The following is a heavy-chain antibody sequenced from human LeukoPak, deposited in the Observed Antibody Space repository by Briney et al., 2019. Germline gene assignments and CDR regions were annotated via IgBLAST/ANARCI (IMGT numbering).Heavy chain of an antibody. CDR3: ARPRGDSSGYFLGD. CDR1: GYTFTSYG. CDR2: MNPNSGNT. V-gene: IGHV1-8*03. D-gene: IGHD3-22*01. Sequence: ASVKVSCKASGYTFTSYGISWVRQAPGQGLEWMGWMNPNSGNTGYAQKFQGRVTITRNTSISTAYMELSSLRSEDTAVYYCARPRGDSSGYFLGDWGQGTLVTVSS. J-gene: IGHJ4*02.